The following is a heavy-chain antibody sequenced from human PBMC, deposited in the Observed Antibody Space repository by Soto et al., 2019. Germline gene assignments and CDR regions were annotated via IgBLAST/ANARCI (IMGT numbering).Heavy chain of an antibody. D-gene: IGHD3-9*01. CDR3: AKDHYDILTGELYYFDY. Sequence: QVQLVESGGGVVQPGRSLRLSCAASGFTFSSYGMHWVRQAPGKGLEWVAVISYDGSNKYYADSVKGRFNMSRDNSKNTLYLQMNSLRAEDRGVYYCAKDHYDILTGELYYFDYWGQGTLVTVSS. CDR2: ISYDGSNK. J-gene: IGHJ4*02. V-gene: IGHV3-30*18. CDR1: GFTFSSYG.